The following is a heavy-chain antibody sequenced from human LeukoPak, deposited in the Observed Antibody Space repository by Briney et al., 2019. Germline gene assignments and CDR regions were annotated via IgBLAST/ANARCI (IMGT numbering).Heavy chain of an antibody. V-gene: IGHV1-18*01. D-gene: IGHD1-1*01. CDR1: GYTFTSYG. Sequence: ASVKVSCKASGYTFTSYGISWVRQAPGQGLEWMGWISAYNSNTNYAQKLQGRVTMTTDTSTSTAYMELRSLRSDDTAVYYCARGLEPSYNWNDAYYYGMDVWGQGTTVTVSS. CDR3: ARGLEPSYNWNDAYYYGMDV. CDR2: ISAYNSNT. J-gene: IGHJ6*02.